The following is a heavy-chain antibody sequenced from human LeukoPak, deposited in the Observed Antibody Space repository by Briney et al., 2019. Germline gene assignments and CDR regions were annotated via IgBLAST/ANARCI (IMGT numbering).Heavy chain of an antibody. V-gene: IGHV3-23*01. CDR3: AKGSYYDSSGSFYFDY. J-gene: IGHJ4*02. D-gene: IGHD3-22*01. CDR1: GFTFSSCA. Sequence: GGSLRLSCAASGFTFSSCAMSWVRQVPGKGLEWVSVISGSGDNTYYADSVKGRFTISRDNSKNMLYLQMNSLRAEDTAVYYCAKGSYYDSSGSFYFDYWGQGTLVTVSS. CDR2: ISGSGDNT.